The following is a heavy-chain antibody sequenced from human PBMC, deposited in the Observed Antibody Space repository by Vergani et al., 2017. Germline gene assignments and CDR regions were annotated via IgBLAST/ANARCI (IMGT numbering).Heavy chain of an antibody. CDR3: ARASTNYYKSENNFDS. V-gene: IGHV4-31*03. CDR1: GGSISSGGYY. D-gene: IGHD1-7*01. Sequence: QVQLQESGPGLVKPSQTLSLTCTVSGGSISSGGYYWSWIRQHPGKGLEWIGYMYHSGSTYYNPSLKRRVTMSVDTAKNQLSLKLSSVTAADSAVYYCARASTNYYKSENNFDSWGQGTLVTVSS. J-gene: IGHJ4*02. CDR2: MYHSGST.